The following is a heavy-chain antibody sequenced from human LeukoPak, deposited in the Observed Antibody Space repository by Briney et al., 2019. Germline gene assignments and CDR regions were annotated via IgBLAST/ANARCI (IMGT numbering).Heavy chain of an antibody. CDR2: ISGSGGST. Sequence: GGSLRLSCAASGFTFSSYAMSWVRQAPGKGLEWVSAISGSGGSTYYADSLKGRFTISRDNAKQSLYLQMNSLRAEDTAVYYCARVTLTGYYAFDYWGQGTLVTVSS. CDR1: GFTFSSYA. J-gene: IGHJ4*02. D-gene: IGHD3-9*01. V-gene: IGHV3-23*01. CDR3: ARVTLTGYYAFDY.